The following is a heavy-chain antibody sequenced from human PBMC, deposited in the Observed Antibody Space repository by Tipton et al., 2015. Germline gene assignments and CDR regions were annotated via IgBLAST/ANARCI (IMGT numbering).Heavy chain of an antibody. V-gene: IGHV4-59*01. CDR2: IYYTGST. D-gene: IGHD3-16*02. J-gene: IGHJ5*01. Sequence: TLSLTCTVSGGFGDYCWSWLRQLPGKGLEWLGCIYYTGSTNDNPSLQSRVSMSLDTSKKQFSLNVTSVTAADTAVYYCARGGGDDYIWGSSRFDSWGQGILVTVSS. CDR1: GGFGDYC. CDR3: ARGGGDDYIWGSSRFDS.